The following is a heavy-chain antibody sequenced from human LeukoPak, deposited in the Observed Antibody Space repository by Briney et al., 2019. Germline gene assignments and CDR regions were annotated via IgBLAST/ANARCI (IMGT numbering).Heavy chain of an antibody. J-gene: IGHJ4*02. CDR2: IYYSGST. CDR1: GYSISSGYY. CDR3: ATDGDYY. D-gene: IGHD4-17*01. V-gene: IGHV4-38-2*02. Sequence: SETLSLTCTVSGYSISSGYYWGWIRQPPEKELEWIGSIYYSGSTYYNPSLKSRVTISVDTSKNQFSLKLSSVTAADTAVYYCATDGDYYWGQGTLVTVSS.